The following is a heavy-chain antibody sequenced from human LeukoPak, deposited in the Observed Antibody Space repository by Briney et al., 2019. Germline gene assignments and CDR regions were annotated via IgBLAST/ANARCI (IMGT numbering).Heavy chain of an antibody. CDR2: ISSTSSYI. CDR3: ARDRQMHDAFDI. CDR1: GFTFSFYS. D-gene: IGHD5-24*01. V-gene: IGHV3-21*01. Sequence: GGSLRLSCAASGFTFSFYSMNWVRQAPGKGLEWVSSISSTSSYIYYADSVKGRFTISRDNGKNSLNLQMNSLRGEDTAVYYCARDRQMHDAFDIWGQGTMVTVSS. J-gene: IGHJ3*02.